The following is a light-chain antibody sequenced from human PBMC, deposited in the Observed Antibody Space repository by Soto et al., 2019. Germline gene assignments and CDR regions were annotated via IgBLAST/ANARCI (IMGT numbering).Light chain of an antibody. J-gene: IGKJ1*01. CDR1: QSLLESNGYNC. CDR2: LGS. Sequence: DIVMTQSPLSLPVTPGEPASISCRSSQSLLESNGYNCLEWYLQKPGQSPQLLIYLGSNRASGVPDRFSGSGSGTDFTLKISRVEAEDVRVYYCMQSLQTPLTFGQGTKVEIK. V-gene: IGKV2-28*01. CDR3: MQSLQTPLT.